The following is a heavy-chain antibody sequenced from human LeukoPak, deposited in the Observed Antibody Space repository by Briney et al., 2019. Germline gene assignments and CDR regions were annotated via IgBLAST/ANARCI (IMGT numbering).Heavy chain of an antibody. CDR3: ARVYGSGTYLFDY. V-gene: IGHV3-49*03. Sequence: PGGSLRLSCTGSGFTFGDFAMTWFRQAPGKGLEWVGFIRSKGYGGTTEYAASVKGRFTISRDDSESIAYLQMSSLRAEDTAVYYCARVYGSGTYLFDYWGQGTLVTVSS. CDR2: IRSKGYGGTT. J-gene: IGHJ4*02. D-gene: IGHD3-10*01. CDR1: GFTFGDFA.